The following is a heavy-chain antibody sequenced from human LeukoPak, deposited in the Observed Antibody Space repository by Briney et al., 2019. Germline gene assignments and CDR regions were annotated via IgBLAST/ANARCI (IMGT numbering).Heavy chain of an antibody. CDR3: ARHIIVGADYYFDY. V-gene: IGHV4-59*08. J-gene: IGHJ4*02. Sequence: SETLSLTCTVSGGSISSYYWSWIRQPPGKGLEWIGYIYYSGSTNYNPSLKSRVTISVDTSKNQFSLKLSSVTAADTAVYYCARHIIVGADYYFDYWGQGTLVTVSS. CDR2: IYYSGST. CDR1: GGSISSYY. D-gene: IGHD1-26*01.